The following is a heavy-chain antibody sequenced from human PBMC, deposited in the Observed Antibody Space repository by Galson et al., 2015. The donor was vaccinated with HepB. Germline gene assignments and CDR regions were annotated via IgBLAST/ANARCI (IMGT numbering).Heavy chain of an antibody. V-gene: IGHV1-2*02. CDR3: ARDSSGWNEKNWFDP. CDR1: GYTFSDYY. CDR2: INPNSGGT. J-gene: IGHJ5*02. Sequence: SVKVSCKASGYTFSDYYIYWVRQAPGQGLEWMGWINPNSGGTNCAQNFQDRVTMTSDTSISTAYMEPSSLRFDDTAVYYCARDSSGWNEKNWFDPWGQGSLVIVSS. D-gene: IGHD6-25*01.